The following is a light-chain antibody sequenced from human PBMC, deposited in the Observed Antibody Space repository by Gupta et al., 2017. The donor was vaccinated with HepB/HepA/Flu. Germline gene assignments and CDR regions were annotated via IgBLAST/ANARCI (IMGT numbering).Light chain of an antibody. CDR3: MLEYGGPRI. CDR1: TGAVTSGHY. V-gene: IGLV7-46*01. Sequence: AMVTPEPSLPVSPGGTVTLTCGPTTGAVTSGHYPYWFQQKPGQAPRTLIYDTNIKHAWTPARFSGSLLGGQAALTLSGAQPEDEAEYYCMLEYGGPRIFGGGTKLTVL. J-gene: IGLJ2*01. CDR2: DTN.